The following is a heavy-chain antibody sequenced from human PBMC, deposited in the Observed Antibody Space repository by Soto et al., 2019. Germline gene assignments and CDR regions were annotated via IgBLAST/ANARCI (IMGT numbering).Heavy chain of an antibody. CDR2: IYYSGST. CDR1: GGSISSYY. V-gene: IGHV4-59*08. CDR3: ARLTGRYSYGRNWFEP. D-gene: IGHD5-18*01. Sequence: SETLSLTCTVSGGSISSYYWSWIRQPPGKGLEWIGYIYYSGSTNYNPSLKSRVTISVDTSKNQFSLKLSSVTAADTAVYYCARLTGRYSYGRNWFEPWGQGTLVTVSS. J-gene: IGHJ5*02.